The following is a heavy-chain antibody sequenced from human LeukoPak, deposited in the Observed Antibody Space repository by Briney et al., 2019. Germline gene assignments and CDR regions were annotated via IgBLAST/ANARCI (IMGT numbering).Heavy chain of an antibody. J-gene: IGHJ4*02. V-gene: IGHV3-7*01. CDR2: IKQDGSEK. CDR1: GFTLSSYW. Sequence: PGGSLRLSCAASGFTLSSYWMSWVRQAPGKGLEWVANIKQDGSEKYYVDSVKGRFTISRDNAKNSLYLQMNSLRAEDTAVYYCARDSYMITFGALGYWGQGTLVTVSS. D-gene: IGHD3-16*01. CDR3: ARDSYMITFGALGY.